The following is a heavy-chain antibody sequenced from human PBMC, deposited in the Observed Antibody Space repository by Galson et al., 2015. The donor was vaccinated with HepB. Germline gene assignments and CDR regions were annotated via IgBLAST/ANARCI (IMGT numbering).Heavy chain of an antibody. CDR2: ISAYNGNT. Sequence: SVKVSCKASGYTFTRYGISWVRQAPGQGLEWMGWISAYNGNTNYAQKLQGRVTMTTDTSTSTAYMELRSLRSDDTAVYYCASCLATGTTDYYYYGMDVWGQGTTVTVSS. CDR3: ASCLATGTTDYYYYGMDV. D-gene: IGHD1-7*01. J-gene: IGHJ6*02. CDR1: GYTFTRYG. V-gene: IGHV1-18*04.